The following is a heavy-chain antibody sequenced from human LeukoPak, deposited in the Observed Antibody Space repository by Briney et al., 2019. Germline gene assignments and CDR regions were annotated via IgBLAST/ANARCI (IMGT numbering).Heavy chain of an antibody. CDR1: GGSISSYY. CDR2: IYYSGST. D-gene: IGHD1-26*01. Sequence: PSETLSLTCTVSGGSISSYYWSWIRQPPGKGLEWIGYIYYSGSTNYNPSLNSRVTISVDTSKNQFSLKLSSVTAADTAVYYCARETSLMGATVGSAFDIRGQGTMVTVSS. J-gene: IGHJ3*02. V-gene: IGHV4-59*01. CDR3: ARETSLMGATVGSAFDI.